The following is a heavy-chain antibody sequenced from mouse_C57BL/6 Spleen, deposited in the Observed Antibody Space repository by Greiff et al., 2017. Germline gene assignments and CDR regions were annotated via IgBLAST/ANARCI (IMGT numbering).Heavy chain of an antibody. D-gene: IGHD5-5*01. CDR3: AREGPLPLYFDY. J-gene: IGHJ2*01. V-gene: IGHV1-53*01. CDR1: GYTFTSYW. Sequence: QVQLQQPGTELVKPGASVKLSCKASGYTFTSYWMHWVKQRPGQGLEWIGNINPSNGGTNYNEKFKSKATVTVDKSSSTAYMQLSSLTSEDSAVYHCAREGPLPLYFDYWGQGTTLTVSS. CDR2: INPSNGGT.